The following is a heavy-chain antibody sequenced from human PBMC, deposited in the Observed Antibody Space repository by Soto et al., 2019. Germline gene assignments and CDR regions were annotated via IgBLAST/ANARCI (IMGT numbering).Heavy chain of an antibody. CDR2: MSVDGDKI. J-gene: IGHJ4*02. CDR3: ATDRIEDIGRPS. CDR1: GVTLSDSY. Sequence: GGSLRLSCVASGVTLSDSYLGWMRQAPGTGLEWIAYMSVDGDKIHHADSVKGRFTTSRDNSWNILYLQMYSLRGEDTAMYYCATDRIEDIGRPSWGQGTLVTVSS. V-gene: IGHV3-11*01. D-gene: IGHD2-15*01.